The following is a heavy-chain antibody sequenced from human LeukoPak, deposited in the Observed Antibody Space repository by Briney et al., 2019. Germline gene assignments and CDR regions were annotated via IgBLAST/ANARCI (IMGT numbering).Heavy chain of an antibody. J-gene: IGHJ5*02. CDR1: GGSINSSSYY. CDR3: ARVGGDYGGYWFDP. CDR2: ISSSSSYT. V-gene: IGHV3-11*06. Sequence: LSLTCTVSGGSINSSSYYWGWIRQAPGKGLEWVSYISSSSSYTNYADSVKGRFTISRDNAKNSLYLQMNSLRAEDTAVYYCARVGGDYGGYWFDPWGQGTLVTVSS. D-gene: IGHD4-17*01.